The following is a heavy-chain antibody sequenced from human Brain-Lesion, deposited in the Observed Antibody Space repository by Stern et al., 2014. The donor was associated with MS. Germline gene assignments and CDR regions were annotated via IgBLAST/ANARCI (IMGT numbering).Heavy chain of an antibody. J-gene: IGHJ4*02. CDR3: IRPLVGSTRGFEY. D-gene: IGHD2-8*02. V-gene: IGHV3-72*01. CDR2: IRNRANSDTT. CDR1: GFTFSDHY. Sequence: VQLVQSGGGSVQPGGSLRLACAASGFTFSDHYLDWVRQSPRKGLEWVGRIRNRANSDTTEYAASVKGRFTIWRDDSQNSMYLHMNSLKTEDTAVYYCIRPLVGSTRGFEYWGQGTLVTVSS.